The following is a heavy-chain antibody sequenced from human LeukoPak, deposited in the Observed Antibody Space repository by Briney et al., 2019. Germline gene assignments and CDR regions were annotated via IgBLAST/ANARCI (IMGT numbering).Heavy chain of an antibody. J-gene: IGHJ5*02. CDR2: IRSNSDGGTI. D-gene: IGHD3-22*01. V-gene: IGHV3-15*07. CDR1: GFTFSNAW. CDR3: ATDFYDST. Sequence: GGSLRLSCATSGFTFSNAWMNWFRQAPGKGLEWVGRIRSNSDGGTIDYAAPVKGRFTLSRDDSKTTLYLQMNSLQTEDTAVYYCATDFYDSTWGQGTLVTVSS.